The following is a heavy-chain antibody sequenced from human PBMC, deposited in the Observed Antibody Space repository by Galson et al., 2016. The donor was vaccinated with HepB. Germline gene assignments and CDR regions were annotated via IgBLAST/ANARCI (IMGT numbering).Heavy chain of an antibody. CDR1: GYPFIDCS. D-gene: IGHD1-26*01. CDR3: ARHWGGSSDY. Sequence: SVKVSCKASGYPFIDCSIHWVRQAPGQGLEWMAYIHPTSDGTHYAQKFQGRARVTRDTSITTAYMELSSLTSDDTAVYYCARHWGGSSDYWGQGTLVTVSS. J-gene: IGHJ4*02. CDR2: IHPTSDGT. V-gene: IGHV1-2*02.